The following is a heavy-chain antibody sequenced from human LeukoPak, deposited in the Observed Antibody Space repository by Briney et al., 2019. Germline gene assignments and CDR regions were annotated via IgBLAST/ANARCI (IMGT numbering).Heavy chain of an antibody. CDR1: GGSLSSSSYY. CDR2: IYYSGNI. CDR3: ARDGGGYYARFYYYMDV. D-gene: IGHD3-3*01. V-gene: IGHV4-39*07. Sequence: SETLSLTCTVSGGSLSSSSYYWGWIRQPPGKGLEWIGSIYYSGNIYYNPSLKSRVTISLDTSKNHFSLKLSSVTAADTAVYYCARDGGGYYARFYYYMDVWGKGTTVTVSS. J-gene: IGHJ6*03.